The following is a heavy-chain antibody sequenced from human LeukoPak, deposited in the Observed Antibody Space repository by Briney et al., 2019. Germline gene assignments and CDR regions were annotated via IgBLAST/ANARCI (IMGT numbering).Heavy chain of an antibody. J-gene: IGHJ4*02. D-gene: IGHD6-6*01. Sequence: GGSLRLSCAASGFTFSSYGMHWVRQAPGKGLEWVAVISYDGSNKYYADSVKARFTISRDNSKNTLYLQMNSLRAEDTAVYYCARDPSSIAARLDYWGQGTLVTVSS. CDR2: ISYDGSNK. V-gene: IGHV3-30*03. CDR1: GFTFSSYG. CDR3: ARDPSSIAARLDY.